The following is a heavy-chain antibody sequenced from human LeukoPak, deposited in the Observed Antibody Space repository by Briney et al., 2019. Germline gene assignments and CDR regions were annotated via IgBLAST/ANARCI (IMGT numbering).Heavy chain of an antibody. J-gene: IGHJ4*02. CDR2: INHSGST. V-gene: IGHV4-34*01. CDR1: GGSFSGYY. Sequence: SETLSFTCAVYGGSFSGYYWSWIRQPPGKGLEWIGEINHSGSTNYNPSLKSRVTISVDTSKNQFSLKLSSVTAADTAVYYCARHVTIFGVVMALDYWGQGTLVTVSS. D-gene: IGHD3-3*01. CDR3: ARHVTIFGVVMALDY.